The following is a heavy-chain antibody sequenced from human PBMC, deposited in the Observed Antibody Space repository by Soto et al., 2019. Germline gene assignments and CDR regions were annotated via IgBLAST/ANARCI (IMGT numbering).Heavy chain of an antibody. CDR1: GYTCTSYY. CDR3: ARVYFSSDYYVSSGNGHNWFDP. CDR2: INPSGGST. Sequence: ASLKVSCNASGYTCTSYYMHWVLQAPGQGLEWMGIINPSGGSTSYAQKFQGRVTMTRDTSTSTVYMELSSLRSEDTAVYYCARVYFSSDYYVSSGNGHNWFDPWGQGTLVTVSS. J-gene: IGHJ5*02. V-gene: IGHV1-46*01. D-gene: IGHD3-22*01.